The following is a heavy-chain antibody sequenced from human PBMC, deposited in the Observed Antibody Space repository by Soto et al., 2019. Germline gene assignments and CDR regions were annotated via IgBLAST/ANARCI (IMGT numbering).Heavy chain of an antibody. CDR2: VSHDGRNT. Sequence: VQLVESGGGVVQPGRSLRLSCAASGFTFSDYAMPWVRQAPGKGLGWVAVVSHDGRNTHYADSVKGRFTISRDSSKNTGALEMTSLRAEDTAVYYCAKGGRQWLVTSDFNYWGQGALVTVSS. V-gene: IGHV3-30*18. J-gene: IGHJ4*02. CDR3: AKGGRQWLVTSDFNY. D-gene: IGHD6-19*01. CDR1: GFTFSDYA.